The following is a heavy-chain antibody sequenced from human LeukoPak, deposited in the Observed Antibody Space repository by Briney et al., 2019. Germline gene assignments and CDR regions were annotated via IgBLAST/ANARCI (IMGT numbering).Heavy chain of an antibody. CDR2: INWNGGST. J-gene: IGHJ4*02. Sequence: GGSLRLSCAASGFTFDDYGMSWVRQAPGKGLEWVSGINWNGGSTGYADSVKGRFTISRDNAKNSLYLQMNSLRAEDTALYYCARDLEGDYYDSSGYYDYWGQGTLVTVPS. V-gene: IGHV3-20*04. D-gene: IGHD3-22*01. CDR3: ARDLEGDYYDSSGYYDY. CDR1: GFTFDDYG.